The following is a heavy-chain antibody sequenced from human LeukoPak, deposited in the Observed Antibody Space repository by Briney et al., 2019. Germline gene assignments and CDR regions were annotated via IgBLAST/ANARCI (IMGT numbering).Heavy chain of an antibody. V-gene: IGHV3-33*01. J-gene: IGHJ4*02. Sequence: GGSLRLSCAASGFTFSSYGMHWVRQAPGKGLEWVAVIWSDGSNEYYADSVKGRFTVSRDDSKNTLFLQMNSLRAEDTAVYYCARDWGRGNSGYSAFWGQGTLVTVSS. CDR3: ARDWGRGNSGYSAF. D-gene: IGHD3-22*01. CDR2: IWSDGSNE. CDR1: GFTFSSYG.